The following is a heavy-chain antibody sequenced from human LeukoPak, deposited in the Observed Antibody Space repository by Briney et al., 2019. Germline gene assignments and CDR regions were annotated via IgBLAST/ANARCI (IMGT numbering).Heavy chain of an antibody. J-gene: IGHJ4*02. CDR1: GYTFTNYG. Sequence: ASVKVSCKASGYTFTNYGITWMRQAPGQGLEWMGWINTYNGNTNYAQKLQGRGTITTDTSTRTAYMELRSLRSDDTAVFYCARDLVDGVGAPGAYWGQGALVTVSS. D-gene: IGHD1-26*01. CDR3: ARDLVDGVGAPGAY. CDR2: INTYNGNT. V-gene: IGHV1-18*01.